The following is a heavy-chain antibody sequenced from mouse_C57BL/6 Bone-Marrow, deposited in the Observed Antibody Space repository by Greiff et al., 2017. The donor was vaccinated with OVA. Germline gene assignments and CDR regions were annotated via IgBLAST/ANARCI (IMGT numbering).Heavy chain of an antibody. J-gene: IGHJ2*01. CDR2: IYPRSGNT. CDR3: ARGEWLLSFDY. CDR1: GYTFTSYG. D-gene: IGHD2-3*01. V-gene: IGHV1-81*01. Sequence: QVQLKESGAELARPGASVKLSCKASGYTFTSYGISWVKQRTGQGLEWIGEIYPRSGNTYYNEKFKGKATLTADKSSSTAYMELRSLTSEDSAVYFCARGEWLLSFDYWGQGTTLTVSS.